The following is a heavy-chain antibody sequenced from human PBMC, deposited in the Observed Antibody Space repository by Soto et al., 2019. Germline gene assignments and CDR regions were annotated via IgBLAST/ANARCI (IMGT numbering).Heavy chain of an antibody. CDR2: INSDGSST. D-gene: IGHD4-17*01. CDR3: ARFRVDGDYVP. CDR1: GFTFSNYR. V-gene: IGHV3-74*01. J-gene: IGHJ5*02. Sequence: EVQLVESGGGLVQPGGSLRLSCAVSGFTFSNYRMHWVRQAPGKGLVWVSRINSDGSSTSYADFVKGRFTISRDNAKNTLYLQMNSLRAEDTAVYYCARFRVDGDYVPWGQGTLVTVSS.